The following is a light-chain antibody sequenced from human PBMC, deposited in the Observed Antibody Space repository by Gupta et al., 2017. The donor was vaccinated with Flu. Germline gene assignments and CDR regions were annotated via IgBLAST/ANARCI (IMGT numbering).Light chain of an antibody. V-gene: IGKV1-39*01. J-gene: IGKJ1*01. CDR2: VAT. CDR3: QQSDSTPWT. Sequence: HKPGKAPKLLLYVATSLQSGVPSRFSGSGSATYFTLTISRLQPEDVATYYCQQSDSTPWTFGQGTKVEIK.